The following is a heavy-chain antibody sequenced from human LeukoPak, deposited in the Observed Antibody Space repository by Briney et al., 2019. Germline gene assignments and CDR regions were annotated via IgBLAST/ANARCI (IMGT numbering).Heavy chain of an antibody. D-gene: IGHD3-22*01. V-gene: IGHV3-30*02. CDR1: GFTFSSYG. CDR3: AKVGLNYYDSSGYIDY. Sequence: GGSLRLSCAASGFTFSSYGMHWVRQAPGKGLEWVAFIRYDRNNNYYVDSVKGRFTISRDNSKNTLFLQMNSLRAEDTAVYYCAKVGLNYYDSSGYIDYWGQGTLVTVSS. J-gene: IGHJ4*02. CDR2: IRYDRNNN.